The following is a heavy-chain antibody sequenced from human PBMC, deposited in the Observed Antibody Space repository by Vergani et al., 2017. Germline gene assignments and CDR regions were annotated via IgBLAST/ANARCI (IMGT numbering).Heavy chain of an antibody. V-gene: IGHV4-34*01. J-gene: IGHJ6*03. CDR2: INHSGST. Sequence: QVQLQESGPGLVKPSETLSLTCTVSGGSISSYYWSWIRQPPGKGLEWIGEINHSGSTNYNPSLKSRVTISVDTSKNQFSLKLSSVTAADTAVYYCARGTCRSCYYYYYYMDVWGKGTTVTVSS. CDR1: GGSISSYY. D-gene: IGHD2-2*01. CDR3: ARGTCRSCYYYYYYMDV.